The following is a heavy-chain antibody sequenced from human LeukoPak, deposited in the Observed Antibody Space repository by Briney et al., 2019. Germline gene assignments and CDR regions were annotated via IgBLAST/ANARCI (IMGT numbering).Heavy chain of an antibody. CDR2: ISASGGHT. J-gene: IGHJ4*02. D-gene: IGHD1-26*01. CDR1: GFTFSSCA. Sequence: GGSLRLSCAASGFTFSSCAMSWVRQAPGKGVEWVSRISASGGHTFYADSVKGRFSISRDNSKNTLYLQMNSLRVEDTAIYYCAKYSGDYFGDYWGQGNLVTVSS. V-gene: IGHV3-23*01. CDR3: AKYSGDYFGDY.